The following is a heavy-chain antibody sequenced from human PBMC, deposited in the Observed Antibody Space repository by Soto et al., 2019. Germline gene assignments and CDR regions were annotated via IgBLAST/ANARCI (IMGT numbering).Heavy chain of an antibody. CDR3: ARGSFEFGESNYGMDV. CDR2: INPNSGGT. V-gene: IGHV1-2*02. J-gene: IGHJ6*02. CDR1: GYTFTGYY. D-gene: IGHD3-10*01. Sequence: ASVKVSCKASGYTFTGYYMHRVRQAPGQGVEWMGWINPNSGGTNYAQKFQGRVTITRDTSNSTAYMELTRLRSDDTAVYYCARGSFEFGESNYGMDVWGQGTTVTVSS.